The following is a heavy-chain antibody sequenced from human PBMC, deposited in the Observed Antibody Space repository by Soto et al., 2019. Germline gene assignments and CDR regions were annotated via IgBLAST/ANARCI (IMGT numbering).Heavy chain of an antibody. J-gene: IGHJ4*02. D-gene: IGHD6-19*01. CDR3: AISGWYVGAYGY. CDR2: INPNSGGT. V-gene: IGHV1-2*04. CDR1: GYTFTVYE. Sequence: GVSVKVACTASGYTFTVYEMDWVRQAPGQGLEWMGWINPNSGGTNYAQKFQGWVTMTRDTSISTAYMELSRLRSDDTAVYYCAISGWYVGAYGYWGQGTLVTVSS.